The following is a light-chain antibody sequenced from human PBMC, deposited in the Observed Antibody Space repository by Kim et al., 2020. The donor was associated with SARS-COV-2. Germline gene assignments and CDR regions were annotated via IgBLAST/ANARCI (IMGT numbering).Light chain of an antibody. J-gene: IGKJ2*01. Sequence: DIQMTQSPSSLSASVGDSVTMTCRASQGIYTYLNWYQHSPGTAPRLLIYSASNLQVGVPSRFSGSGSGTDFTLTISDLQPEDFAIYYSQQSNSAIYTFGLETKVYIK. CDR2: SAS. V-gene: IGKV1-39*01. CDR1: QGIYTY. CDR3: QQSNSAIYT.